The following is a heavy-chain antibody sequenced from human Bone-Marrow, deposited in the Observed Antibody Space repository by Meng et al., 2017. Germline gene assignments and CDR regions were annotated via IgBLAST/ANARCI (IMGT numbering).Heavy chain of an antibody. D-gene: IGHD6-13*01. V-gene: IGHV1-2*06. CDR3: ARDEDISAAGKLFGDY. CDR2: INPKSGDT. J-gene: IGHJ4*02. CDR1: GYTFPDYW. Sequence: QGQVVKSGAEVKKPGASVKVSCKASGYTFPDYWLHWVRRAPGQGLEWMGRINPKSGDTHYAQRFQGRVTMTGDTSISTAYMELGGLRSDDTAMYYCARDEDISAAGKLFGDYWGQGTLVTVSS.